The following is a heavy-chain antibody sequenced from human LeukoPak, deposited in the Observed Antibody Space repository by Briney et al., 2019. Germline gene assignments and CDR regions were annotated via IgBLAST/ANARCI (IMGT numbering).Heavy chain of an antibody. CDR2: IHPRSGET. D-gene: IGHD3-10*01. V-gene: IGHV1-2*02. CDR1: RYSFTAFY. Sequence: ASVKVSCKASRYSFTAFYIHWVRQATGQGLEWMGWIHPRSGETNYAYKFRGRVTMTRDTSISTTYMDLGSLGSDDTAVYYCARDGEYGTGSYYRGCFDYWGQGTLVTVSS. J-gene: IGHJ4*02. CDR3: ARDGEYGTGSYYRGCFDY.